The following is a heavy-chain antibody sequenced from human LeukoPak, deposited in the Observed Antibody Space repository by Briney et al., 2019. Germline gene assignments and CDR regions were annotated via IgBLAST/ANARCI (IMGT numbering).Heavy chain of an antibody. Sequence: GASVTVSFKASGYTFTDFYMHWVRQAPGQGLEWMGWINPNSGGTNYAQRFQGRVTITRDTSITTASMELGSLTSDDTAVYYCARVGGSDGSGYFGNDYWGQGTLVIVSS. CDR1: GYTFTDFY. J-gene: IGHJ4*02. CDR2: INPNSGGT. V-gene: IGHV1-2*02. D-gene: IGHD3-22*01. CDR3: ARVGGSDGSGYFGNDY.